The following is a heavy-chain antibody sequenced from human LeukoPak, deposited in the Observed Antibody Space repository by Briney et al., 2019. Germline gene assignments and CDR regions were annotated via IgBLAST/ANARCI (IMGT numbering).Heavy chain of an antibody. CDR3: ARVSPPFYDSGAGAFDI. CDR1: GGSISSSSYY. D-gene: IGHD3-22*01. CDR2: IYYSGST. V-gene: IGHV4-39*07. J-gene: IGHJ3*02. Sequence: SETLSLTCTVSGGSISSSSYYWGWIRQPPGKGLEWIGSIYYSGSTYYNPSLKSRVTISVDTSKNQFSLKLSSVTAADTAVYYCARVSPPFYDSGAGAFDIWGQGTMVTVSS.